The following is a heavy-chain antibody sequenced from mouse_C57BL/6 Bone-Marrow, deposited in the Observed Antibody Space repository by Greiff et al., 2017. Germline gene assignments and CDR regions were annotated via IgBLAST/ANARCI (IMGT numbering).Heavy chain of an antibody. J-gene: IGHJ4*01. CDR3: ARWGYAMDY. CDR2: IFPGSGCT. Sequence: VQLKESGAELMKPGASVKLSCKATGYTFTGYWIEWVKQRPGHGLEWIGVIFPGSGCTNYNEKFKGKATFTADTASNTAYMQLSSLTTEDSAIYYCARWGYAMDYWGQGTSVTVSS. V-gene: IGHV1-9*01. CDR1: GYTFTGYW.